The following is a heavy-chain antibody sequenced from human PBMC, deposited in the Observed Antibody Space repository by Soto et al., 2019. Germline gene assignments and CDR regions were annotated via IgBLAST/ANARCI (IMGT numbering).Heavy chain of an antibody. CDR2: IYPGDSDT. V-gene: IGHV5-51*01. CDR3: ATPRNCSGGSCYTGFDY. J-gene: IGHJ4*02. Sequence: GESLKISCKGSGYSFTSYWIGWVRQMPGKGLEWMGIIYPGDSDTRYSPSFQGQVTISADKSISTAYLQWSSLKASDTAMYYCATPRNCSGGSCYTGFDYWGQGTLVTVSS. D-gene: IGHD2-15*01. CDR1: GYSFTSYW.